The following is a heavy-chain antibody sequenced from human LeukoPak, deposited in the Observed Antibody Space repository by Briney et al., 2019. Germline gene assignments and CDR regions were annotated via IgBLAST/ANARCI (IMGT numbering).Heavy chain of an antibody. CDR3: ARDPRLVRTYSDYYYMDV. CDR2: ITSSSSSI. V-gene: IGHV3-21*01. D-gene: IGHD4-23*01. Sequence: GGSLRLSCAPSGFTFSSYWMSWVRQAPGEGLEWVSSITSSSSSIYYADSVKGRITISRDNARNSLYLQMNSLRAEDTAVYYCARDPRLVRTYSDYYYMDVWGKGTTVTVSS. J-gene: IGHJ6*03. CDR1: GFTFSSYW.